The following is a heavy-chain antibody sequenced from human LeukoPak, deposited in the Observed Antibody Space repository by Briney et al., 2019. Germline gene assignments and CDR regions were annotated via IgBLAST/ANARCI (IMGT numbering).Heavy chain of an antibody. J-gene: IGHJ3*02. V-gene: IGHV3-23*01. CDR2: TSGSGGRT. CDR1: GFTFSSYA. CDR3: AKDQASGWYPNDAFDI. D-gene: IGHD6-19*01. Sequence: GASLRLSCVASGFTFSSYAINWVRQAPGKGLEWVSGTSGSGGRTYYADSVKGRFTISRENSKNTLYLQMNSLRAEDTAVYYCAKDQASGWYPNDAFDIWGQGTMVTVSS.